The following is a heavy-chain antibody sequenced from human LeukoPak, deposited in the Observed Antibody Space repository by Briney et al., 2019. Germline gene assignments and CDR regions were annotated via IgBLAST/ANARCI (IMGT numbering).Heavy chain of an antibody. Sequence: PSETLSLTCTVSGGSISSYYWSWIRQPPGKGLEWIGYIYYSGSTDYNPSLKSRVTISVDTSKNQFSLKLSSVTAADTAVYYCARGHRYGVDAFDIWGQGTMVTVSS. D-gene: IGHD3-9*01. J-gene: IGHJ3*02. CDR2: IYYSGST. CDR3: ARGHRYGVDAFDI. V-gene: IGHV4-59*01. CDR1: GGSISSYY.